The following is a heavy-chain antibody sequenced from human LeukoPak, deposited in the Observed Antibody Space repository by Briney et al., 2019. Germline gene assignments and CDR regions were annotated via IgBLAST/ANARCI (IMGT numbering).Heavy chain of an antibody. D-gene: IGHD3-9*01. CDR1: GYSISSGYY. V-gene: IGHV4-61*02. J-gene: IGHJ6*03. CDR3: ARDPQYYDILTGYYYYMDV. Sequence: SETLSLTCTVSGYSISSGYYWGWIRQPAGKGLEWIGRIYTSGSTNYNPSLKSRVTISVDTSKNQFSLKLSSVTAADTAVYYCARDPQYYDILTGYYYYMDVWGKETTVTISS. CDR2: IYTSGST.